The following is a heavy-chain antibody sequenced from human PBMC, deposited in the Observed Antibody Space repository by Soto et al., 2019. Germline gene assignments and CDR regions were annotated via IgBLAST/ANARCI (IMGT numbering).Heavy chain of an antibody. V-gene: IGHV1-69*12. D-gene: IGHD6-19*01. CDR2: IIPIFGRA. CDR1: GGTFSSYA. J-gene: IGHJ2*01. CDR3: AQTLGLAVAGPGRFDL. Sequence: QVQLVQSGAEVKKPGSSVKVSCKASGGTFSSYAISWVRQAPGQGLEWMGGIIPIFGRANYAQKFQGRVTITAAAXTXKAYMELSSLRSEDTAVYYCAQTLGLAVAGPGRFDLWGRGTLVTVSS.